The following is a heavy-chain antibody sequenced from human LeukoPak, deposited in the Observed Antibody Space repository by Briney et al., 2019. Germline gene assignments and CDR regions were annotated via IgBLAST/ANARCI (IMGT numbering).Heavy chain of an antibody. CDR1: GFTFSSYG. CDR3: AKDAGGNGAYFYAMDV. D-gene: IGHD4-23*01. V-gene: IGHV3-33*03. Sequence: GRSLRLSCAASGFTFSSYGMHWVRQAPGKGLEWVAVIYYDGINKYYADSVKGRFTISRDRARNSLYLQMDSLRPEDTALYYCAKDAGGNGAYFYAMDVWGQGTSVTVSS. J-gene: IGHJ6*02. CDR2: IYYDGINK.